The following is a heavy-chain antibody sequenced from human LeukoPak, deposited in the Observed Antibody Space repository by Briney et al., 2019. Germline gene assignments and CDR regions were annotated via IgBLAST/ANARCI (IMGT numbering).Heavy chain of an antibody. CDR1: GYNFITYW. J-gene: IGHJ4*02. CDR2: IYPGDSDT. V-gene: IGHV5-51*01. Sequence: GESLKISCQGSGYNFITYWIGWVRQMPGKGLEWMGIIYPGDSDTRYRPSFQGQVTISADKSISTAYLQWSSLKASDTAMYYCARAGSTWYYFDYWGQGTLVTVSS. D-gene: IGHD6-13*01. CDR3: ARAGSTWYYFDY.